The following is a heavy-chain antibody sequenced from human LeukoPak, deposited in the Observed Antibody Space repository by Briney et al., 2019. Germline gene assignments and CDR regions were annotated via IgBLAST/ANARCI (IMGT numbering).Heavy chain of an antibody. V-gene: IGHV3-30*02. CDR2: IRNDGNDK. Sequence: GGSLRLSCAASGFTFNKHGMHWVRQAPGKGLEWFSFIRNDGNDKYYAHSVKGRFTISRDNSKNTLYLQMNSLRAEDTALYYCVRDFEWSFDTWDQGTLVTVSS. D-gene: IGHD3-3*01. CDR3: VRDFEWSFDT. J-gene: IGHJ4*02. CDR1: GFTFNKHG.